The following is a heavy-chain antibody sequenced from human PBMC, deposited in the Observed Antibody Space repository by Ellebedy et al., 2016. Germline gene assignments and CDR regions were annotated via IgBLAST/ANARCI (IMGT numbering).Heavy chain of an antibody. J-gene: IGHJ3*01. CDR1: GGSVSSEY. V-gene: IGHV4-59*02. Sequence: SETLSLTCNVFGGSVSSEYWNWIRRPPGKGLEWIGYVFHTGTTNYSPSLKSRVTMSVDTSKSQFSLGLTSVTAADTAVYYCAKWNGDWNAYDVWGQGTMVTVSS. CDR3: AKWNGDWNAYDV. CDR2: VFHTGTT. D-gene: IGHD1-1*01.